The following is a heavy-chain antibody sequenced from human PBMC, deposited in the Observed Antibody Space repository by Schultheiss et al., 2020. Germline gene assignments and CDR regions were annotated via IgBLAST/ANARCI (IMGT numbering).Heavy chain of an antibody. CDR3: ARCHYYDRVNYYTPDY. V-gene: IGHV3-33*01. CDR1: GFTFSSYG. Sequence: GESLKISCAASGFTFSSYGMHWVRQAPGKGLEWVAVIWYDGSNKYYADSVKGRFTISRDNSKNTLYLQMNSLRAEDTAVYYCARCHYYDRVNYYTPDYWGLGTLVTVSS. CDR2: IWYDGSNK. D-gene: IGHD3-16*01. J-gene: IGHJ4*02.